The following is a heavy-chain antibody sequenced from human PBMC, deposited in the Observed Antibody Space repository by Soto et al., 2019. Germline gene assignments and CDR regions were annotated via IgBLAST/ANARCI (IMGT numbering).Heavy chain of an antibody. D-gene: IGHD3-10*01. CDR1: GFTLSIHA. Sequence: EVQLLESGGGLVQPGGSLRLSCAVSGFTLSIHASIWVRQGPGKGLEWVSGIVSDGRTFHADSVKGRFTISRDNSKNALYLQMNSLRAEDTAVYYCAKEGYVSGFPWGQGTLVTVSS. CDR2: IVSDGRT. J-gene: IGHJ5*02. V-gene: IGHV3-23*01. CDR3: AKEGYVSGFP.